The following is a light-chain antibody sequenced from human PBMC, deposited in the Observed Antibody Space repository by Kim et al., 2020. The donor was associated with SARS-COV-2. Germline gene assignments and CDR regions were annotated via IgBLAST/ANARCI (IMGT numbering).Light chain of an antibody. CDR3: QQYYTYPRT. V-gene: IGKV1-5*03. J-gene: IGKJ1*01. CDR1: QSISSW. CDR2: KTS. Sequence: GFVGDKVTITCRASQSISSWLAWYHHKPGKAPKLLIYKTSDLESGVPSRFSGSVSATEFSLTISSLQTDDFATYFCQQYYTYPRTFGQGTKVEIK.